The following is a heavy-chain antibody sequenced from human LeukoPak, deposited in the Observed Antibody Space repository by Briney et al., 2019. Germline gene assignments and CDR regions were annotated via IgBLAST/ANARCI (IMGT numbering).Heavy chain of an antibody. V-gene: IGHV1-46*01. Sequence: ASVKVSCKASGYTFTSYYMHWVRQAPGQGLEWMGIINPSGGSTSYAQKFQGRVTMTRDTSISTAYMELSRLRSDDTAVYYCASLAVAGYHYFDYWGQGTLVTVSS. J-gene: IGHJ4*02. CDR1: GYTFTSYY. D-gene: IGHD6-19*01. CDR3: ASLAVAGYHYFDY. CDR2: INPSGGST.